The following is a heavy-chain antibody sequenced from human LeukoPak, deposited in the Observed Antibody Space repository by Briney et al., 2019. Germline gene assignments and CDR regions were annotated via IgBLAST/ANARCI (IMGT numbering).Heavy chain of an antibody. Sequence: SETLSLTCTVSGGFISSYYWSWIRQPAGKGLEWIGRIYTSGSTNYNPSLKSRVTMSVDTSKNQFSLKLSSVTAADTAVYYCARDKNGEQWLPPRGYWFDPWGQGTLVTVSS. CDR3: ARDKNGEQWLPPRGYWFDP. CDR1: GGFISSYY. CDR2: IYTSGST. J-gene: IGHJ5*02. V-gene: IGHV4-4*07. D-gene: IGHD6-19*01.